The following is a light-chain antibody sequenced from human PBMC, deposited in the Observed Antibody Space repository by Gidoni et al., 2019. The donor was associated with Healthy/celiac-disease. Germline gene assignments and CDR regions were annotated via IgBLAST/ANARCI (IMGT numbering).Light chain of an antibody. V-gene: IGKV1-33*01. J-gene: IGKJ4*01. CDR2: DAS. CDR3: QQYDNLPLT. Sequence: DIQMTQSPSSLSASVGDRVTITCQASQNISNYLNCYQQKPEKAPKLLIYDASNLETGVPSRFSGSGSGTDFTFTISSLQPEDIATYYGQQYDNLPLTFGGGTKVEIK. CDR1: QNISNY.